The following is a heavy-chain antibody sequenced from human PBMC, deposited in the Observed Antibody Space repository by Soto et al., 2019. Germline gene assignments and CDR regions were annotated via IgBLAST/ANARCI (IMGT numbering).Heavy chain of an antibody. J-gene: IGHJ6*02. D-gene: IGHD3-9*01. Sequence: SGPTLVNPTQTLTLTCTFSGFSLSTSGMCVSWIRQPPGKALEWLALIDRDDDKYYSTSLKTRLTISKDTSKNQVVLTMTNMDPVDTATYYCARIRSGTGLYDILTGYYPYYYYGMDVWGQGTTVTVSS. V-gene: IGHV2-70*01. CDR3: ARIRSGTGLYDILTGYYPYYYYGMDV. CDR1: GFSLSTSGMC. CDR2: IDRDDDK.